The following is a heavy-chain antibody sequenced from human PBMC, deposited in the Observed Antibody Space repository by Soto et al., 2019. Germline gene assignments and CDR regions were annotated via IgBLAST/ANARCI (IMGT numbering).Heavy chain of an antibody. CDR3: ARSSYQLLTLFDY. V-gene: IGHV5-51*03. CDR2: IYPGDSDT. CDR1: GYSFTSYW. J-gene: IGHJ4*02. D-gene: IGHD2-2*01. Sequence: PGDSLKISCKGSGYSFTSYWIGWVRQMPGKGLEWMGIIYPGDSDTRYSPSFQGQVTISADKSISTAYLQWSSLKASDTAMYYCARSSYQLLTLFDYWGQGTLVTVSS.